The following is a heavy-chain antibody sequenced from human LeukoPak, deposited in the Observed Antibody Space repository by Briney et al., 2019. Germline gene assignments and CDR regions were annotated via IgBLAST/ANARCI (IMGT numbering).Heavy chain of an antibody. V-gene: IGHV3-23*01. CDR1: GFTFSSYA. D-gene: IGHD6-13*01. CDR2: ISGSGGST. CDR3: ARGQQQLVSNFDY. J-gene: IGHJ4*02. Sequence: GGSLRLSCAASGFTFSSYAMSWVRQAPGKGLEWVSAISGSGGSTYYADSVKGRFTISRDNAKNSLYLQMNSLRAEDTAVYYCARGQQQLVSNFDYWGQGTLVTVSS.